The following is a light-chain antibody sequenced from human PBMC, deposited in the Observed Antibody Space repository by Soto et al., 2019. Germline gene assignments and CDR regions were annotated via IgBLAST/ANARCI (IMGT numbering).Light chain of an antibody. J-gene: IGKJ1*01. CDR1: QSISGRF. V-gene: IGKV3-20*01. CDR3: QKFGISTWT. Sequence: EIVLTQSPGTLSLSPGESATLSCRASQSISGRFLAWYQQKPGQAPRILLYGESIRATGIPDRLSGSESGTDLTLTISRLEPEDFAVYYCQKFGISTWTFGQGTKVDIK. CDR2: GES.